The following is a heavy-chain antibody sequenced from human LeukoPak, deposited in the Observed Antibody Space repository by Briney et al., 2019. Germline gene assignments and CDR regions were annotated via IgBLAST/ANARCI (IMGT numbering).Heavy chain of an antibody. V-gene: IGHV3-21*01. CDR1: GFTFSSYS. CDR2: ISSSSSYI. D-gene: IGHD3-3*02. CDR3: ARAENPWVTISVDV. Sequence: PGGSLRLSCAASGFTFSSYSMNWVRQAPGKGLEWVSSISSSSSYIYYADSVKGRFTISRDNAKNSLYLQMNSLRAEDTAVYYCARAENPWVTISVDVWGQGTTVTVSS. J-gene: IGHJ6*02.